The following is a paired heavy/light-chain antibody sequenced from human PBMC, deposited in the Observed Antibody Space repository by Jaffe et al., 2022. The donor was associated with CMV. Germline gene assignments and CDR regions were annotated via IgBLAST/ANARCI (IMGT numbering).Light chain of an antibody. Sequence: DIQMTQSPSSLSASVGDRVIITCRASQSISTYFNWYQQKPGKAPKLLIYAASSLQSGVPSRFSGSGSGTDFTLTITTLQAEDFATYYCQQAYSTPWTFGRGTQVEI. CDR2: AAS. CDR1: QSISTY. J-gene: IGKJ1*01. V-gene: IGKV1-39*01. CDR3: QQAYSTPWT.
Heavy chain of an antibody. CDR3: VKDRQSGGRDPFFDY. J-gene: IGHJ4*02. CDR2: IKSKGDRETL. CDR1: GITFSNLW. Sequence: EVQLVESGGGLVKPGGSLRLSCAVSGITFSNLWMSWVRQAPGKGLEWVARIKSKGDRETLDYAAPVKGRFTISRDDSENTLYLQMNSLRIEDTAMYYCVKDRQSGGRDPFFDYWGQGTLVTVSS. V-gene: IGHV3-15*01.